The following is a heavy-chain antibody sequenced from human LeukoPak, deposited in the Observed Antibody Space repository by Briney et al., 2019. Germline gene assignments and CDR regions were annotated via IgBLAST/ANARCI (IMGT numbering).Heavy chain of an antibody. J-gene: IGHJ4*02. D-gene: IGHD2-2*01. CDR1: GGTFSSYS. CDR2: IIPIFGTA. Sequence: SVKLSCKASGGTFSSYSISWVRQAPGQGPEWMGGIIPIFGTANYAQKFQGRVTITADESTSTAYMELSSLRSEDTAVYYCARAEVAGYCSSTSCLYFDYWGQGTLVTVSS. V-gene: IGHV1-69*01. CDR3: ARAEVAGYCSSTSCLYFDY.